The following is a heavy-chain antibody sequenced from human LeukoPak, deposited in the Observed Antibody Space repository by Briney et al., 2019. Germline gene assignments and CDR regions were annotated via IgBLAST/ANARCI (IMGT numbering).Heavy chain of an antibody. J-gene: IGHJ4*02. D-gene: IGHD3-10*01. CDR1: VFNVITKS. Sequence: GGSLRLSCAASVFNVITKSMSWVRQAPGKGLEWVSIIHSDGNTCYADSVKGRFTISRDDSKNTLSLQMNTLRAEDTAVYYCARLYFGAFDYWGQGTLVTVSS. CDR2: IHSDGNT. V-gene: IGHV3-53*01. CDR3: ARLYFGAFDY.